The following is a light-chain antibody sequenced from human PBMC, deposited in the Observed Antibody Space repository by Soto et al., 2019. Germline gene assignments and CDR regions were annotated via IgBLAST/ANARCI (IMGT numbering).Light chain of an antibody. CDR1: QTISSW. J-gene: IGKJ1*01. V-gene: IGKV1-5*03. CDR3: QKSYSTLRT. Sequence: DIQMTQSPSTLSGSVGYRVTITCLASQTISSWLAWYQQKTGKAPKILIYKESTLKSGVPSRLSGSGSGTDLNLTISSLQPEDFATYYCQKSYSTLRTCGQGTKVDIK. CDR2: KES.